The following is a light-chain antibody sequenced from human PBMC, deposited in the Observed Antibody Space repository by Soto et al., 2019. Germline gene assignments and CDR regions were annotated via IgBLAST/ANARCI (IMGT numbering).Light chain of an antibody. V-gene: IGKV3D-15*01. CDR3: QQYNNWTPIT. Sequence: VLTQPPSTLSLSPGERATLSCRASLNVNSYLAWYQQKPGHPPRLLIYGSSKRATGIPARFSGSGSGTEFTLTISSLQSEDFAVYYCQQYNNWTPITFGQGTRLEIK. CDR2: GSS. J-gene: IGKJ5*01. CDR1: LNVNSY.